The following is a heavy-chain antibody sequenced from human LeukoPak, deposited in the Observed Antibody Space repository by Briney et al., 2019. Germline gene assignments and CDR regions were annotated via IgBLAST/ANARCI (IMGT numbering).Heavy chain of an antibody. Sequence: PGGSLRLSCAASGFTVSSNYMSWIRQPPGKGLEWIGEINHSGSTNYNPSLKSRVTISVDTSKNQFSLKLSSVTAADTAVYYCARVMTSIAARGRYYGVDVWGQGTTVTVSS. D-gene: IGHD6-6*01. CDR2: INHSGST. J-gene: IGHJ6*02. CDR3: ARVMTSIAARGRYYGVDV. CDR1: GFTVSSNY. V-gene: IGHV4-34*01.